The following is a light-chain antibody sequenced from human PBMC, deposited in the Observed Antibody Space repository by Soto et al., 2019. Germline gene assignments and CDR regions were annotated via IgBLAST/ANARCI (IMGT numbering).Light chain of an antibody. CDR1: TSDVGAYNY. V-gene: IGLV2-14*03. Sequence: QSVLTQPASVSGSPGPSITISCTGATSDVGAYNYVSWYQQHPGKAPQLMIYDVTDRPSGVSNRFSGSKSGNTASLTISGLQAEDEADYYCSSYTSSSTLVFGGGTQLTVL. J-gene: IGLJ3*02. CDR2: DVT. CDR3: SSYTSSSTLV.